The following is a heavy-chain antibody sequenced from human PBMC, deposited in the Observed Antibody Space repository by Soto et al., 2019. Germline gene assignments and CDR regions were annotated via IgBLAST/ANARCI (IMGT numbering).Heavy chain of an antibody. CDR2: IDNSGNT. CDR1: DGSISTYF. J-gene: IGHJ4*02. Sequence: NPSETLSLTCTASDGSISTYFCNWIRQPAGKGLEWIGRIDNSGNTNYNPSLKSRVTMSADTSRNQFSLKLNSVTAADTAVYYCARGGQDFWSGPFDYWGQGALVTVSS. CDR3: ARGGQDFWSGPFDY. V-gene: IGHV4-4*07. D-gene: IGHD3-3*01.